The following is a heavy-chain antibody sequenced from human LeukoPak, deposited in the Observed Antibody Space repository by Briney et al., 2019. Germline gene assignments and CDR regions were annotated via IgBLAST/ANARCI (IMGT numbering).Heavy chain of an antibody. CDR2: IYSGGSI. CDR1: GFTVSSNY. Sequence: GGSLRLSCAASGFTVSSNYMSWVHQAPGMGLEWVSLIYSGGSIYYADSVKGRFTISRDNSKNTLYLQMNSLRAEDTAVYYCARDGSLSNWGQGTLVTVSS. V-gene: IGHV3-66*02. CDR3: ARDGSLSN. D-gene: IGHD3-16*02. J-gene: IGHJ4*02.